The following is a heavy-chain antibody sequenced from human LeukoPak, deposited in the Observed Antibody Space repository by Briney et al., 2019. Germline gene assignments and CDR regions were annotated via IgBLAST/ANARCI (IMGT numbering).Heavy chain of an antibody. CDR3: TRGRTVSPGATPPFEY. V-gene: IGHV1-2*02. CDR2: IDPHGGGT. Sequence: ASVKVSCKASGYIFTDYFIHWVRQAPGQGLEWMGWIDPHGGGTNLAQKFQGRVTLTRDTSISTAYMELSSLGSDDTAVYYCTRGRTVSPGATPPFEYWGQETLVIVSS. J-gene: IGHJ4*02. CDR1: GYIFTDYF. D-gene: IGHD2-2*02.